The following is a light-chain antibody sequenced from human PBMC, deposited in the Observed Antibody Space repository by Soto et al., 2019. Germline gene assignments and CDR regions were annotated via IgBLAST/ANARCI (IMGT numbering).Light chain of an antibody. CDR2: DAS. V-gene: IGKV3-15*01. J-gene: IGKJ1*01. Sequence: LTQSPGTLSLSAGERATLSCGASQSVSSNYLAWYQQKPGQAPRLLVYDASTRATGIPARFSGSGSGTEFTLIISSLQSEDFAIYYCQHYNNWPPWTFGQGTKVDIK. CDR3: QHYNNWPPWT. CDR1: QSVSSN.